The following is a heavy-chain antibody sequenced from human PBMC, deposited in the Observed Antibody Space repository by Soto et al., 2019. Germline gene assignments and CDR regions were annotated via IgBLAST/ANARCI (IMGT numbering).Heavy chain of an antibody. V-gene: IGHV4-34*01. CDR1: GGSFSGYY. J-gene: IGHJ4*02. CDR2: INHSGST. D-gene: IGHD3-10*01. Sequence: QVQLQQWGAGLLKPSETLSLTCAVYGGSFSGYYWSWIRQPPGKGLEWIGEINHSGSTNYNPSLKRRVTISVDTSKNQFSLKLSSVTAADTAVYYCARSHGSGSYSPNFDYWGQGTLVTVSS. CDR3: ARSHGSGSYSPNFDY.